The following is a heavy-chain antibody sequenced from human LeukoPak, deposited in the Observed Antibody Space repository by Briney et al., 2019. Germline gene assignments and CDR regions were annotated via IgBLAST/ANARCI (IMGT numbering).Heavy chain of an antibody. CDR1: GVSITLYY. Sequence: SETLSLTCTVSGVSITLYYWTWIRQSPKKGLEWIGDTSNSGSNYNPSLSSRLTISTDTSKNHFSLRLTSVSAADTAVYYCARGNYDILSDYSLYSPRGGFDHWGQGILVTVSS. D-gene: IGHD3-9*01. V-gene: IGHV4-59*01. CDR3: ARGNYDILSDYSLYSPRGGFDH. J-gene: IGHJ4*02. CDR2: TSNSGS.